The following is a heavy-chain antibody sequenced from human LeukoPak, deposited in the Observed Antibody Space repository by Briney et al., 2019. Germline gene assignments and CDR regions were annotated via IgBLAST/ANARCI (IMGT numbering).Heavy chain of an antibody. CDR1: GYTFTSYD. CDR3: AREVRDCSSTSCYLRAFDY. Sequence: ASVKVSCKASGYTFTSYDINWVRQATGQGLEWMGWMNPNSGSTGYAQKFQGRVTMTRNTSISTAYMELSSLRSEDTAVYYCAREVRDCSSTSCYLRAFDYWGQGTLVTVSS. V-gene: IGHV1-8*01. CDR2: MNPNSGST. D-gene: IGHD2-2*01. J-gene: IGHJ4*02.